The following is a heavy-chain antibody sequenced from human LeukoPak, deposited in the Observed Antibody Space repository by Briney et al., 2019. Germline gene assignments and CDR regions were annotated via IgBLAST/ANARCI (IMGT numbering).Heavy chain of an antibody. CDR2: VYPGDSDT. Sequence: GESLKISCKASGYNFTKSWIGWVRQMPGKGLEWVGIVYPGDSDTRYSPSFQGHVTISADESIRSVHLQWNSLKASDIAIYYCARARRLGDGFDFGARGRWSPSRQ. J-gene: IGHJ3*01. V-gene: IGHV5-51*01. CDR3: ARARRLGDGFD. CDR1: GYNFTKSW. D-gene: IGHD5/OR15-5a*01.